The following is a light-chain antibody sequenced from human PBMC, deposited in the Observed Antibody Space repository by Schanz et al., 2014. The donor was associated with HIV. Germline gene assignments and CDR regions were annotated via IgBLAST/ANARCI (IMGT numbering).Light chain of an antibody. Sequence: QSVLTQPPSVSAAPGQRVTISCSGSAFNIGHYSVSWYQQFPGTVPKLLIYDNNERPSDIPDRFSGSKTGTSATLVIIGLQTGDEADYYCGTWDSSLSAVVFGGGTKVTVL. CDR1: AFNIGHYS. V-gene: IGLV1-51*01. J-gene: IGLJ2*01. CDR2: DNN. CDR3: GTWDSSLSAVV.